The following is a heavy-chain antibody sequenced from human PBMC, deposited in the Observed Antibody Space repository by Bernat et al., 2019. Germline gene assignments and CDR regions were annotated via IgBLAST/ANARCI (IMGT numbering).Heavy chain of an antibody. Sequence: QVQLVQSGAEVKKPGASVKVSCKASGYTFTSYGISWVRQAPGQGLEWMGWISADNGNTNYAQKLQGRVTMTTDTSTSTAYMELRSLRSDDTAVYYCAREPMLWFGESTNWFDPWGQGTLVTVSS. J-gene: IGHJ5*02. V-gene: IGHV1-18*01. D-gene: IGHD3-10*01. CDR1: GYTFTSYG. CDR2: ISADNGNT. CDR3: AREPMLWFGESTNWFDP.